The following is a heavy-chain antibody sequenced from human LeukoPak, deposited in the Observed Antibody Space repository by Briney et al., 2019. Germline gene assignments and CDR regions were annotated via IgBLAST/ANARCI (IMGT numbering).Heavy chain of an antibody. Sequence: PGGSLRLSCAASGFTFSSYAMSWVRQAPGKGLEWVSGISASGGLTYYADSVKGRFTISRDNSKNTLHLQMNILRDDDTAVYYCAKGGSSWSEFDYWGPGTLVTVSS. CDR1: GFTFSSYA. CDR2: ISASGGLT. J-gene: IGHJ4*02. D-gene: IGHD6-13*01. V-gene: IGHV3-23*01. CDR3: AKGGSSWSEFDY.